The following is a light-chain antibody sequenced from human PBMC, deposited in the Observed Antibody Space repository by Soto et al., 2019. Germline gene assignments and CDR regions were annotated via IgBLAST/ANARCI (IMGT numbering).Light chain of an antibody. V-gene: IGKV3-20*01. J-gene: IGKJ1*01. Sequence: EIVLTQSPDTLSLSPGERATLSCRASQSVASLYLAWYQQKPGQAPRLLIFGASSRASGIPDRFSGSGSGTDFTLTISRLEPKDFALYYCQHYGDSSWTFGQGTRVDIK. CDR2: GAS. CDR1: QSVASLY. CDR3: QHYGDSSWT.